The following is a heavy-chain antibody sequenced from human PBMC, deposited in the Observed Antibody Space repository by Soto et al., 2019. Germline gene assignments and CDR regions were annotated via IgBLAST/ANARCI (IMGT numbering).Heavy chain of an antibody. J-gene: IGHJ4*02. CDR3: AKDRRDYYGSHDY. V-gene: IGHV3-53*05. CDR1: GFTVSTNY. CDR2: IHSDSST. D-gene: IGHD3-10*01. Sequence: GGSLRLSCAASGFTVSTNYMTWVRQAPGKGLEWVSIIHSDSSTNYADSVKGRFTISRDDSKNTLYLQMNSLRAEDTAVYYCAKDRRDYYGSHDYWGQGTLVTVSS.